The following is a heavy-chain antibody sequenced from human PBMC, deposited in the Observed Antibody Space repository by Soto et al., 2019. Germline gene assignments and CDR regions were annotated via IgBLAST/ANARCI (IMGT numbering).Heavy chain of an antibody. Sequence: SETLSLTCAVYGGSFSGYYWSWIRQPPGKGLEWIGEINHSGSTNYNPSLKSRVTISVDTSKNQFSLKLSSVTAADTAVYYCARGLGSWGQGTLVTVSS. D-gene: IGHD1-26*01. CDR1: GGSFSGYY. V-gene: IGHV4-34*01. CDR3: ARGLGS. J-gene: IGHJ4*02. CDR2: INHSGST.